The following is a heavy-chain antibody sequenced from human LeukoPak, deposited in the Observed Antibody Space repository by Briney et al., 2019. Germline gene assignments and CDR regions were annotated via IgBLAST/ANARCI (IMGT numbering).Heavy chain of an antibody. Sequence: PGRSLRLSCAASGFTFSSYAMHWVRQAPGKGLEWVAVISYDGSNKYYADSVKGRFTISRDNSKNTLYLQMNSLRAEDTAVYYCARVPSGYCSGGSWSGRCYFYYWGQGTLVTVSS. D-gene: IGHD2-15*01. CDR1: GFTFSSYA. V-gene: IGHV3-30*04. CDR3: ARVPSGYCSGGSWSGRCYFYY. CDR2: ISYDGSNK. J-gene: IGHJ4*02.